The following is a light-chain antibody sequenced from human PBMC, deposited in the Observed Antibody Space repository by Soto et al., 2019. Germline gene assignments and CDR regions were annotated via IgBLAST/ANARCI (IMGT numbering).Light chain of an antibody. Sequence: EIVLTQSPGTLSLSPGERATLSCRASQSVSSSYLAWYQQKPGQAPRLLIYGASSRATGIPDRFSGSGSVTDFTLTISSLEPEDFAVYYCQQRSNWATFGPGTKVDIK. J-gene: IGKJ3*01. CDR2: GAS. CDR1: QSVSSSY. CDR3: QQRSNWAT. V-gene: IGKV3D-20*02.